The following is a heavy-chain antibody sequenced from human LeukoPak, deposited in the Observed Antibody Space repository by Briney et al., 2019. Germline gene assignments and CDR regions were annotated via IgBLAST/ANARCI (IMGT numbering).Heavy chain of an antibody. J-gene: IGHJ6*02. D-gene: IGHD2-2*01. CDR2: IIPILGIA. CDR3: ARDEARYCSSTSCPYYYYGMDV. Sequence: SVKVSCKASGGTFSSYAISWVRQAPGQGLEWMGRIIPILGIANYAQKLQGRVTMTTDTSTSTAYMELRSLRSDDTAVYYCARDEARYCSSTSCPYYYYGMDVWGQGTTVTVSS. CDR1: GGTFSSYA. V-gene: IGHV1-69*04.